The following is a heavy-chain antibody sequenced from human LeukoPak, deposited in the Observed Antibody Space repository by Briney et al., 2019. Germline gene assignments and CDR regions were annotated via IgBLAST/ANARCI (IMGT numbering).Heavy chain of an antibody. CDR1: GVSLSGYY. V-gene: IGHV4-34*01. J-gene: IGHJ4*02. Sequence: SETLSLTCAVYGVSLSGYYWSWIRQPPGKGLEWIGEINHSGSTNYNPSLKSRVTISVDTSKNQLSLKLSSMTAADTAVYYCARQWLVSPLFDYWGQGTLVTVSS. CDR3: ARQWLVSPLFDY. CDR2: INHSGST. D-gene: IGHD6-19*01.